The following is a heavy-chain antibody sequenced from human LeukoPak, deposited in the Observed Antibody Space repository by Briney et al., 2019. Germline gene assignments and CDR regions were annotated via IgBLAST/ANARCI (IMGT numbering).Heavy chain of an antibody. J-gene: IGHJ6*04. V-gene: IGHV3-21*01. CDR1: GFTFSSYS. CDR3: ARTHRFLEWLMDV. Sequence: PGGSLRLSCAASGFTFSSYSMNRVRQAPGKGLEWVSSISSSSSYIYYADSVKGRFTISRDNAKNSLYLQMNSLRAEDTAVYYCARTHRFLEWLMDVWGKGTTVTVSS. D-gene: IGHD3-3*01. CDR2: ISSSSSYI.